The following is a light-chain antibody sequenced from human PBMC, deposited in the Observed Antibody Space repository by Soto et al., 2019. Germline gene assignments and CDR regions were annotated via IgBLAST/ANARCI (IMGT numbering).Light chain of an antibody. J-gene: IGKJ2*01. CDR1: QTISIY. Sequence: DIRMTRSPSSLSASVGDRVTITCRASQTISIYLNWYQVKPGKAPNLLIYGATRLQTGVPSRFTGSGSGTEFSLTITSLQPEDLATYFCQESDSFPYTFGQGTRLEIK. CDR3: QESDSFPYT. CDR2: GAT. V-gene: IGKV1-39*01.